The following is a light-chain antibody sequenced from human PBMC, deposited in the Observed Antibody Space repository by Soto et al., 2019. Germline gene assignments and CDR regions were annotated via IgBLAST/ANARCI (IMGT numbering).Light chain of an antibody. CDR1: SSNIGAGYD. J-gene: IGLJ1*01. V-gene: IGLV1-40*01. Sequence: QSVLTQPPSVSGAPGQRVTISCTGSSSNIGAGYDVHWYQQLPGTAPRLLIYVNINRPSGVPDRFSGSKSGTSASLAITGLQAGDEADYYCQSYDSSLSGYVFGTGTKLTVL. CDR2: VNI. CDR3: QSYDSSLSGYV.